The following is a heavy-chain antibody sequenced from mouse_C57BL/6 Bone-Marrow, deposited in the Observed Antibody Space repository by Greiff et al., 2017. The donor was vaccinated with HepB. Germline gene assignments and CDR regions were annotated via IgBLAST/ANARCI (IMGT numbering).Heavy chain of an antibody. V-gene: IGHV14-4*01. CDR1: GFNIKDDY. J-gene: IGHJ3*01. Sequence: EVQRVESGAELVRPGASVKLSCTASGFNIKDDYMHWVKQRPEQGLEWIGWIDPENGDTEYASKFQGKATITADTSSNTAYLQLSSLTSEDTAVYYCTTPPPWFAYWGQGTLVTVSA. CDR2: IDPENGDT. CDR3: TTPPPWFAY.